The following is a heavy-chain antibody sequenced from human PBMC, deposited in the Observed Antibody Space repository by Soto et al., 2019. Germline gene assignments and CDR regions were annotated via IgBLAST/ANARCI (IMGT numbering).Heavy chain of an antibody. CDR2: IWYDGSNK. CDR1: GFTFSNYG. CDR3: VRTSGYCSGGNCYLLYYMDV. J-gene: IGHJ6*03. V-gene: IGHV3-33*01. D-gene: IGHD2-15*01. Sequence: PGGSLRLSCAVSGFTFSNYGMHWVRQAPGKGLEWVAVIWYDGSNKYYEDSVKGRFTISRDNSKNTLYLQMDSLRAEDTAVYYCVRTSGYCSGGNCYLLYYMDVWGKGTTVTVSS.